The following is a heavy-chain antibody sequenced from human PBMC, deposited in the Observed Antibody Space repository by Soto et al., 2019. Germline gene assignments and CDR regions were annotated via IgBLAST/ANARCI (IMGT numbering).Heavy chain of an antibody. CDR1: GFTFSIYA. Sequence: PGGSLRLSCAASGFTFSIYAMSWFRQAPGKGLEWVSAISGSGGSTYYADSVKGRFTISRDNSKNTLYLQMNSLRAEDTAVYYCAKDSQGGMDVWGQGTTVTVSS. CDR3: AKDSQGGMDV. CDR2: ISGSGGST. J-gene: IGHJ6*02. V-gene: IGHV3-23*01.